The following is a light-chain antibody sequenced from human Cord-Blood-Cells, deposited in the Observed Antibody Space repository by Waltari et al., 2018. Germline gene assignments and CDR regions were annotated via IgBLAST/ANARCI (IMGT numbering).Light chain of an antibody. CDR1: SSYVGSYNL. CDR3: CSYAGSSTLYV. Sequence: QSALTQPASVSGSPGQSITISCTGTSSYVGSYNLVSRYQQHPGKAPNLMIYEVSKRPSGVSNRFSGSKSGNTASLTISGLQAEDEADYYCCSYAGSSTLYVFGTGTKVTVL. V-gene: IGLV2-23*02. CDR2: EVS. J-gene: IGLJ1*01.